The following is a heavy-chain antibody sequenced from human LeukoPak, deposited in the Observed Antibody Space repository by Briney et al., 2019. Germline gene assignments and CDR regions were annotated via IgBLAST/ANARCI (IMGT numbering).Heavy chain of an antibody. J-gene: IGHJ4*02. CDR2: ISAYNGNT. V-gene: IGHV1-18*01. D-gene: IGHD2-2*01. CDR3: ARVRLGYCSSTSCPKLSYYFDY. Sequence: GASVKLLCKAYGYTFTSYGISWVRQAPGQGLDWMGWISAYNGNTNYAQKLQGRVTMTTDTSTSTAYMELRSLRSDDTAVYYCARVRLGYCSSTSCPKLSYYFDYWGQGTLVTVSS. CDR1: GYTFTSYG.